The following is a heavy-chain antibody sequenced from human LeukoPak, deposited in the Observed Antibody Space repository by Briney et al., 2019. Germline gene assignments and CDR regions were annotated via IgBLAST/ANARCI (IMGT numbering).Heavy chain of an antibody. CDR3: ARRAARTVMGYGDFNWFDP. J-gene: IGHJ5*02. V-gene: IGHV4-59*11. D-gene: IGHD4-17*01. Sequence: PSETLSLTCIVSGGSTSGHFWSWIRQPPGKRLEWIGYIHYSGSTNYNPSLKSRLSISVDTSRNRFSLTLSSVTAADTAVYFCARRAARTVMGYGDFNWFDPWGQGTLVTVSS. CDR1: GGSTSGHF. CDR2: IHYSGST.